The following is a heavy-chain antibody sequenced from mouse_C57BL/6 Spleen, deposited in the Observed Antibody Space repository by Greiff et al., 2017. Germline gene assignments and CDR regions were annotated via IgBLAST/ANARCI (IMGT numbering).Heavy chain of an antibody. Sequence: VQLQQPGAELVKPGASVTMSCKASGYTFTSYWITWVKQRPGQGLEWIGDIYPGSGSTNYNEKFKSKATLTVDTSSSTAYMQLSSLTSEDSAVYYCAREVYYGNYVYFDYWGQGTTLTVSS. D-gene: IGHD2-1*01. CDR1: GYTFTSYW. CDR3: AREVYYGNYVYFDY. V-gene: IGHV1-55*01. J-gene: IGHJ2*01. CDR2: IYPGSGST.